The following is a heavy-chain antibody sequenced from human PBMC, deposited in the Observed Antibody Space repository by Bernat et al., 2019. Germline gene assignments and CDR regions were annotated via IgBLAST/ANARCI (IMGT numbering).Heavy chain of an antibody. CDR3: ARDSEFLGMVRGVGGMDV. J-gene: IGHJ6*02. Sequence: QVQLVESGGGVVQPGRSLRLSCAASGFTFSSYAMHWVRQAPGKGLEWVAVISYDGSNKYYADSVKGRFTISRDNSKNTLYLQMNSLRAEDTAVYYCARDSEFLGMVRGVGGMDVWGQGTKVTVSS. CDR1: GFTFSSYA. V-gene: IGHV3-30-3*01. D-gene: IGHD3-10*01. CDR2: ISYDGSNK.